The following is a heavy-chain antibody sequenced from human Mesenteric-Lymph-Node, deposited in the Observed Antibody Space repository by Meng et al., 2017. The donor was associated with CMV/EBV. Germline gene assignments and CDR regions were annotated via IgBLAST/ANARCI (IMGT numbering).Heavy chain of an antibody. Sequence: GESLKISCAASGFTLSSYAMSWVRQAPGKGLEWVSFIYGAGSVTNYADSVKGRFTISRDNSKNTVYLQMNSLRAEDTAGYYCAKASGDGYSDPIDYWGQGTLVTVSS. J-gene: IGHJ4*02. V-gene: IGHV3-23*03. CDR2: IYGAGSVT. CDR3: AKASGDGYSDPIDY. D-gene: IGHD5-24*01. CDR1: GFTLSSYA.